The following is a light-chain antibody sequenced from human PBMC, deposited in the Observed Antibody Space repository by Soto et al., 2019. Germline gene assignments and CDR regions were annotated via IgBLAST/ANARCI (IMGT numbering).Light chain of an antibody. CDR2: WAS. J-gene: IGKJ1*01. CDR3: QQYYSTPPT. V-gene: IGKV4-1*01. CDR1: QSVLYSSNNKNY. Sequence: DIVMTQSPDSLAVSLGERATINCKSSQSVLYSSNNKNYLAWYQQKPGQPPKLLIYWASTRESGVPDRFSGSGSGTDFTHTISSLQAEDVAVYYCQQYYSTPPTFGRGTKVEIK.